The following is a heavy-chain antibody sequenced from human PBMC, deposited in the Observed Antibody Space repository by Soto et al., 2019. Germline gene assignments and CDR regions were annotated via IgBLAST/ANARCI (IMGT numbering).Heavy chain of an antibody. D-gene: IGHD3-9*01. CDR1: GYSFTSYW. J-gene: IGHJ6*02. Sequence: GESLKISCKGSGYSFTSYWISWVRQMPGKGLEWMGRIDPSDSYTNYSPSFQGHVTISADKSISTAYLQWSSLKASDAAMYYCARRGHLTGYYTRSYYYYGMDVWGQGTTVTAP. V-gene: IGHV5-10-1*01. CDR2: IDPSDSYT. CDR3: ARRGHLTGYYTRSYYYYGMDV.